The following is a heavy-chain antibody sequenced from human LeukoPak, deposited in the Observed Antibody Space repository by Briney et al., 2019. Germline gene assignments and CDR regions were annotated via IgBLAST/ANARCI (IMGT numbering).Heavy chain of an antibody. Sequence: ASVKVSCKASGYTFTSYDINWVRQATGQGLEWMGWMNPNSGNTGHAQKFQGRVTMTRNTSISTAYMKLSSLRSEDTAVYYCARGSSITIFGVVTNYGMDVWGQGTTVTVSS. CDR1: GYTFTSYD. CDR3: ARGSSITIFGVVTNYGMDV. J-gene: IGHJ6*02. CDR2: MNPNSGNT. D-gene: IGHD3-3*01. V-gene: IGHV1-8*01.